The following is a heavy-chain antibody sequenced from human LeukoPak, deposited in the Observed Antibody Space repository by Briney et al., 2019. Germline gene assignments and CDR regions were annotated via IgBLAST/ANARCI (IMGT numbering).Heavy chain of an antibody. CDR3: ARGVGGWLFDY. D-gene: IGHD6-19*01. CDR2: IYYSGST. CDR1: GGSISSYY. V-gene: IGHV4-59*08. J-gene: IGHJ4*02. Sequence: SETLSLTCTVSGGSISSYYWSWIRQPPGKGLEWIGYIYYSGSTNYNPSLKSRVTISVDTSKNQFSLKLSSVTAADTAVYYCARGVGGWLFDYWGQETLVTVSS.